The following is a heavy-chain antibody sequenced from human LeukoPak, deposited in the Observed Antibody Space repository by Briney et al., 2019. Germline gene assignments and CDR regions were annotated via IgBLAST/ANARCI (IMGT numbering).Heavy chain of an antibody. D-gene: IGHD3/OR15-3a*01. CDR1: GGSISSYY. CDR2: IHYTGST. Sequence: SETLSLTCTVSGGSISSYYWSWIRQSPGKGLECIGYIHYTGSTNYNPSLKSRVTISVETSKNQFSLKLKSVTPEDTAVYYCARGGLISLANTPLGAFDMWGQGTMVSVSS. J-gene: IGHJ3*02. V-gene: IGHV4-59*12. CDR3: ARGGLISLANTPLGAFDM.